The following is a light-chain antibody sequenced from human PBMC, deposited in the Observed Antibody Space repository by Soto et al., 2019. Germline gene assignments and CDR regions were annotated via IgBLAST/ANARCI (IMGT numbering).Light chain of an antibody. CDR3: CSYAGTSWV. J-gene: IGLJ3*02. CDR1: SSDVGGYNY. Sequence: QSALTQPRSVSGSPGQSVIISCTGTSSDVGGYNYVSWYQQHPGKAPKLMIYDVSKRPSGVPDRFSGSKSGNTASLTISGLQAEDEADYHCCSYAGTSWVFGGGTKLTVL. V-gene: IGLV2-11*01. CDR2: DVS.